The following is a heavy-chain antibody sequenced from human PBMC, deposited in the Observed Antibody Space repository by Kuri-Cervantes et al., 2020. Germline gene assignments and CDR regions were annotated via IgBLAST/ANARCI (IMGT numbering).Heavy chain of an antibody. J-gene: IGHJ6*02. CDR2: INHSGST. D-gene: IGHD6-19*01. V-gene: IGHV4-34*01. Sequence: ESLKISCAVYGGSFSGYYWSWIRQPPGKGLEWIGEINHSGSTNYNPSLKSRVTISVDTSKNQFSLKLSSVTAADTAVYYCARIRAVAGTRLYYYYYGMDAWGQGTTVTVSS. CDR1: GGSFSGYY. CDR3: ARIRAVAGTRLYYYYYGMDA.